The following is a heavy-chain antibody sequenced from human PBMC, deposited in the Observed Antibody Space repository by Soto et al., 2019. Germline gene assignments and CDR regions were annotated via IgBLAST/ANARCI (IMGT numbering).Heavy chain of an antibody. CDR2: ISYDGSNK. CDR1: GFTFSSYG. CDR3: ANDISGRGSGSYYVYYYYGMDV. J-gene: IGHJ6*02. Sequence: QVQLVESGGGEVQPGRSLRLSCAASGFTFSSYGMHWVRQAPGKGLEWVAVISYDGSNKYYADSVKGRFTISRDNSKNTLYLQMNSLRAEDTAVYYSANDISGRGSGSYYVYYYYGMDVWGQGATVTVTS. D-gene: IGHD3-10*01. V-gene: IGHV3-30*18.